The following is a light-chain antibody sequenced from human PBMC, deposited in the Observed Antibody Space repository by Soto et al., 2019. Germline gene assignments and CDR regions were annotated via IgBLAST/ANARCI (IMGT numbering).Light chain of an antibody. CDR2: GAS. V-gene: IGKV3-20*01. CDR3: QQYDISPQT. Sequence: EIVLTQSPGTLSLSPGERATLSCRASQSVSSSYLAWYQQKPGQAPRLLIYGASSRATGIPDRFSGSGSGPDFTLTSSRLEPEDFAVYYCQQYDISPQTFGQGTKVEIK. CDR1: QSVSSSY. J-gene: IGKJ1*01.